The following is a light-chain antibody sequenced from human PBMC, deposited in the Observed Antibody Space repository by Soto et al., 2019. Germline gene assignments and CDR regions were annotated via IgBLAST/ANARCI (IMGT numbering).Light chain of an antibody. Sequence: DIQLTQSPSFLPASVGDRVNITCRASQGISSYLAWYQQKPGKAPKLLIYAASTLQSGVPSRFSGSGSGTEFTLTISSLQPEDFATYYCQQHNSYPQTFGQGTRLEI. J-gene: IGKJ5*01. CDR2: AAS. CDR1: QGISSY. V-gene: IGKV1-9*01. CDR3: QQHNSYPQT.